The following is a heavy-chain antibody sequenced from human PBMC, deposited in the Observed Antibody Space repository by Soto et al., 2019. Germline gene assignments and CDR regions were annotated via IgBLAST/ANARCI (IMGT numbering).Heavy chain of an antibody. J-gene: IGHJ4*02. CDR2: ISASGGSS. D-gene: IGHD3-3*01. V-gene: IGHV3-23*01. CDR3: AKGGDYCSGFTAD. CDR1: GFTFSDYV. Sequence: GGSLRLSCTASGFTFSDYVMCWVRQAPVKGLEWVSGISASGGSSYDVDSVRGRFTISRDNSKNTLFLQMNTVTDEDTGVYYCAKGGDYCSGFTADWGQGTLVTVSS.